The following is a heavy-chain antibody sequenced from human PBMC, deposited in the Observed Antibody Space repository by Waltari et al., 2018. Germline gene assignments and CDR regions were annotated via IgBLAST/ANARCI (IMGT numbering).Heavy chain of an antibody. CDR3: ARGGENEDYYYYGMDV. J-gene: IGHJ6*02. V-gene: IGHV1-8*01. D-gene: IGHD4-17*01. Sequence: QVQLVQSGAEVKKPGASVTVSCKASGSTCTSYDINWVRTATEQGLEWMGWMNANSGNTGYAQKFQGRVTMTRNTSISTAYMELSSLRSEDTAVYYCARGGENEDYYYYGMDVWGQGTTVTVSS. CDR2: MNANSGNT. CDR1: GSTCTSYD.